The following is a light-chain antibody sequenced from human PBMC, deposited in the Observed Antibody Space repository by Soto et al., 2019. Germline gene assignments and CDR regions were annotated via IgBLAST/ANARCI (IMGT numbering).Light chain of an antibody. CDR3: HQYGSSPFT. CDR1: QSVSANY. J-gene: IGKJ3*01. V-gene: IGKV3-20*01. Sequence: EVVLTQSPATLSLSPGERATLSCRADQSVSANYLAWYQQKPGQAPRLLIYGASSRATGIPERFSGSGSGTDFSLTISRLEPEDFAVFYCHQYGSSPFTFGPGTKVDIK. CDR2: GAS.